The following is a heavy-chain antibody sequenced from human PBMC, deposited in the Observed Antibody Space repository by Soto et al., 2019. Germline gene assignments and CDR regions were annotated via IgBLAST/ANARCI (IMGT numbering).Heavy chain of an antibody. V-gene: IGHV1-69*02. Sequence: QVQLVQSGAELKKPGSSVKVSCKASGDTFSFYTINWVRQAPGLGLEWMGRVNPILSMSNYAQKFQGRVTMTADKSTITAYMELRSLRSEDTAVYYCATSYGSGYRAFDYWGQGALVTVSS. D-gene: IGHD3-10*01. CDR1: GDTFSFYT. J-gene: IGHJ4*02. CDR2: VNPILSMS. CDR3: ATSYGSGYRAFDY.